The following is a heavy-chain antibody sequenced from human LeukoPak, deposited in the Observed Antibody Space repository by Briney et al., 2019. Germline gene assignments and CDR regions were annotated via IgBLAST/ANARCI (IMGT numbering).Heavy chain of an antibody. CDR1: GYSFTTYW. D-gene: IGHD5-24*01. CDR2: VFPGDSDT. Sequence: GESLKISCKGSGYSFTTYWIGWVRQMPGKGLEWMGIVFPGDSDTRYSPSFQGHVTISADKSISTAYLQWSSLKASDTAMYYCARPRDGYNYEAFDYWGQGTLVTASS. J-gene: IGHJ4*02. V-gene: IGHV5-51*01. CDR3: ARPRDGYNYEAFDY.